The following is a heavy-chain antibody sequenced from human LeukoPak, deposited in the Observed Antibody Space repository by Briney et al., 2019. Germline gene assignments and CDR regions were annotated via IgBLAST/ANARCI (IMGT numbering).Heavy chain of an antibody. CDR2: ISYDGSNK. CDR1: GFTFSSYG. D-gene: IGHD1-26*01. J-gene: IGHJ3*02. CDR3: AKDQQWEPREAFDI. V-gene: IGHV3-30*18. Sequence: PGGSLRLSCAASGFTFSSYGMHWVRQAPGKGLEWVAVISYDGSNKYYADSVKGRFTISRDNSKNTLYLQMNSLRAEDTAVYYCAKDQQWEPREAFDIWGQGTMVTVSS.